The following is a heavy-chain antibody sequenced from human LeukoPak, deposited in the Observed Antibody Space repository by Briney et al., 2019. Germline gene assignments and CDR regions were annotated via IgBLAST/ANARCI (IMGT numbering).Heavy chain of an antibody. CDR3: ARDTYYYGSGSYRLDY. CDR2: IHTSGST. D-gene: IGHD3-10*01. J-gene: IGHJ4*02. CDR1: SVSISSYY. Sequence: SETLSLTCTVSSVSISSYYWSWIRQPAGKGLEWIGRIHTSGSTNYNPSLKSRVTMSVDTSKNQFSLKLGSVTAADTAVYYCARDTYYYGSGSYRLDYWGQGTLVTVSS. V-gene: IGHV4-4*07.